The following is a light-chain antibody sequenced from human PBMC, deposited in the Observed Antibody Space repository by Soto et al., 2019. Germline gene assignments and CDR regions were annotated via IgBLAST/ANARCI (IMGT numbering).Light chain of an antibody. CDR3: SSYAGSNLV. CDR1: SSDVGGYNY. J-gene: IGLJ2*01. Sequence: QSALTQPPSASGSPGQSVTISCTGTSSDVGGYNYVSWYQQHPGKAPKGMIYEVSKRPSGVPNRFSGSKSGNTASLTVSGLQAEDEADYYCSSYAGSNLVFGGGTQLTVL. CDR2: EVS. V-gene: IGLV2-8*01.